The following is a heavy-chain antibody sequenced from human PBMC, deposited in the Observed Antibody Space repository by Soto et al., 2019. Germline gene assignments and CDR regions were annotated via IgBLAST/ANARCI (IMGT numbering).Heavy chain of an antibody. J-gene: IGHJ4*02. CDR3: ARDRRASSGHIFDY. V-gene: IGHV4-31*03. D-gene: IGHD3-22*01. CDR2: IYYSRTT. CDR1: GGSIRSGGDY. Sequence: PSETLSLTCTVFGGSIRSGGDYWSWIRQHPEKGLEWIGYIYYSRTTYYNPSLKSRITMSVDTSKNQFSLKLSSVTAADTAVYYCARDRRASSGHIFDYWGQGTLVTVSS.